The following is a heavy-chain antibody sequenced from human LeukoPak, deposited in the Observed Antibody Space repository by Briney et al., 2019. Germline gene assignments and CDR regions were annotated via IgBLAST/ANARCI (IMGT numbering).Heavy chain of an antibody. D-gene: IGHD6-19*01. V-gene: IGHV4-59*12. CDR1: GGSISSYY. CDR2: IYYSGST. J-gene: IGHJ4*02. Sequence: SETLSLTCTVSGGSISSYYWSWIRQPPGKGLEWIGYIYYSGSTNYNPSLKSRVTISIDTSKNQFSLKLSSVTAADTAVYYCARYTPVVVAGTNFFDYWGQGILVTVSS. CDR3: ARYTPVVVAGTNFFDY.